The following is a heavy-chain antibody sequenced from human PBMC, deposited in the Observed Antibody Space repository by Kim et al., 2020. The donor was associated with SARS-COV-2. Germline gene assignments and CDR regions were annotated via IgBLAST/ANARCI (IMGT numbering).Heavy chain of an antibody. Sequence: SETLSLTCTVSGGSISSYYWSWIRQPPGKGLEWIGYIYYSGSTNYNPSLKSRVTISVDTSKNQFSLKLSSVTAADTAVYYCARQTGYYYDSSGYYREPGNFDYWGQGTLVTVSS. V-gene: IGHV4-59*08. CDR3: ARQTGYYYDSSGYYREPGNFDY. D-gene: IGHD3-22*01. CDR1: GGSISSYY. J-gene: IGHJ4*02. CDR2: IYYSGST.